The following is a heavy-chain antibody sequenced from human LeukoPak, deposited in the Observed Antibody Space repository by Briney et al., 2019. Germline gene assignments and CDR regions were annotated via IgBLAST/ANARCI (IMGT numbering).Heavy chain of an antibody. CDR3: ARVADGY. V-gene: IGHV4-59*01. J-gene: IGHJ4*02. CDR2: IYNSGTT. D-gene: IGHD5-24*01. CDR1: GGSISNYY. Sequence: SETLPLTCTVSGGSISNYYWSWIRQPPGKGLEWLGYIYNSGTTNYNPSLKSRVIISVDTSKNQFFLRLTSVTAADTAVYYCARVADGYWGQGALVTVSS.